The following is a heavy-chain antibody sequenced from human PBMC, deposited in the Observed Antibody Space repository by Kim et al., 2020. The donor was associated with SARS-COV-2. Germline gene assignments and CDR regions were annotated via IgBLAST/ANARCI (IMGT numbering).Heavy chain of an antibody. D-gene: IGHD2-8*01. V-gene: IGHV1-3*01. Sequence: KFQGRVTITRDTSASTAYMELSSLRSEDTAVYYCARGPLCTNGVCYPWDYWGQGTLVTVSS. CDR3: ARGPLCTNGVCYPWDY. J-gene: IGHJ4*02.